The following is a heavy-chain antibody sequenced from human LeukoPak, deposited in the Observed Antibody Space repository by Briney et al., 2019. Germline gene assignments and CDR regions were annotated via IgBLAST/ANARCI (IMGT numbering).Heavy chain of an antibody. CDR1: GYTFTNYG. CDR3: ARVPLDDASRHYYPH. V-gene: IGHV1-3*04. J-gene: IGHJ1*01. D-gene: IGHD3-10*01. CDR2: INTGNGNT. Sequence: GASVTVSCTTSGYTFTNYGMHWVRQAPRQSPEWMGWINTGNGNTKSSQKSQDRVTLTRGTSASTAYMELNSLSSEDTAVYYCARVPLDDASRHYYPHWGQGTLVTVSS.